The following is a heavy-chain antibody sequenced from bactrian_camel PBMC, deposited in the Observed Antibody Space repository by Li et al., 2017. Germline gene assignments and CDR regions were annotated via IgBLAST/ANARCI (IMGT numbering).Heavy chain of an antibody. CDR2: HYTAGSQS. D-gene: IGHD6*01. V-gene: IGHV3S1*01. CDR1: GPDYTSRYC. Sequence: HVQLVESGGGLVQPGGSLTLSCAASGPDYTSRYCMAWFREAPGKEREGVAAHYTAGSQSYYADSVKGRFTISLDNAKNTLYLQMNSLKPEDTAMYYCATVRAPPTWMRREYGGRWYDSATYTSWGQGTQVTVS. J-gene: IGHJ4*01. CDR3: ATVRAPPTWMRREYGGRWYDSATYTS.